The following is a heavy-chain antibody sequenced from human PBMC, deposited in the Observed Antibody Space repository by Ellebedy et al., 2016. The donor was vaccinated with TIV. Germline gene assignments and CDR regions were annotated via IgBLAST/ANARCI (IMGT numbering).Heavy chain of an antibody. CDR1: GGSINRSSYY. D-gene: IGHD3-22*01. CDR3: ARREGTGYYYPFDY. Sequence: SETLSLTCTVSGGSINRSSYYWGWIRQPPGKGLEWIGSIYSSGSTYYNPSLKSRVTISVDTSKNQFSLKLSSVTAADTAVYYCARREGTGYYYPFDYWGQGTLVTVSS. J-gene: IGHJ4*02. CDR2: IYSSGST. V-gene: IGHV4-39*01.